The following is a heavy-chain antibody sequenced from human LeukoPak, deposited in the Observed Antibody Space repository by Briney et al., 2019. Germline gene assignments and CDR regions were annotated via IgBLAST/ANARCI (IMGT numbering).Heavy chain of an antibody. Sequence: GGSLRLSCAASGFTVSSNYMSWVRQAPGKGLEWVSVIYSGSSSTYYTDSVKGRFTISRHNSKNTLYLQMNSLRAEDTAVYYCARVGSGWYDFDYWGQGTLVAVSS. D-gene: IGHD6-19*01. CDR2: IYSGSSST. J-gene: IGHJ4*02. V-gene: IGHV3-53*04. CDR1: GFTVSSNY. CDR3: ARVGSGWYDFDY.